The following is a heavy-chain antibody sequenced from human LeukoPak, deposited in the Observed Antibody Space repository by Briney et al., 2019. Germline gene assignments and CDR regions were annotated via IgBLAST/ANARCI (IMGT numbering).Heavy chain of an antibody. Sequence: GGPLTLSCAASGFTFNSYPMSWARQAPGKGLEWVAAISGSGGSTYYADSVKGRFTISRDNSKNTLYLQMNSLRAEDTAVYYCAMPRDIVVVPAAISDYWGQGTLVTVSS. J-gene: IGHJ4*02. D-gene: IGHD2-2*01. V-gene: IGHV3-23*01. CDR1: GFTFNSYP. CDR3: AMPRDIVVVPAAISDY. CDR2: ISGSGGST.